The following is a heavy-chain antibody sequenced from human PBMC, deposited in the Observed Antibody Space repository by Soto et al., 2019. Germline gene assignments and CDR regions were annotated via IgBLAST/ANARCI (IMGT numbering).Heavy chain of an antibody. J-gene: IGHJ4*02. V-gene: IGHV3-23*01. CDR3: AKDIGEDATPSWMNS. D-gene: IGHD3-10*01. CDR2: ISGSGGST. Sequence: EVQLLESGGGLVQPGGSLRLSCAASGFTFSSYAMTWVRQAPGKGLEWVSVISGSGGSTYYADSVKGRFTISSDNCKNTLYLQMYSLRAEDTAVYYFAKDIGEDATPSWMNSWGQGTLVTFSS. CDR1: GFTFSSYA.